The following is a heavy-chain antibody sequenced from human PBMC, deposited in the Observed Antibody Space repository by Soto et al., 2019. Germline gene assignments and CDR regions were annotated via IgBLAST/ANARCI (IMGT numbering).Heavy chain of an antibody. V-gene: IGHV2-5*01. CDR3: ALRRKYYDILIGYSDDYFDY. CDR1: GFSLSTSGVG. CDR2: IYWNDDK. Sequence: QITLKESGPTLVNPTQTLTLTCTFSGFSLSTSGVGVGWIRQPPGKALEWLALIYWNDDKRYSPSLKSRLTITKDTSKNQVVLTMTNMDPVDTATYYCALRRKYYDILIGYSDDYFDYWGQGTLVTVSS. J-gene: IGHJ4*02. D-gene: IGHD3-9*01.